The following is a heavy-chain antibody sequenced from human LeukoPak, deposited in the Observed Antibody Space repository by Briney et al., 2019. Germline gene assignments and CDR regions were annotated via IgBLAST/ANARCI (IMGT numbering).Heavy chain of an antibody. D-gene: IGHD2-15*01. CDR1: GDSISNGDYY. V-gene: IGHV4-30-4*08. CDR3: ARLSRSSGGYPYVFDI. Sequence: PSQTLSLTCTVSGDSISNGDYYWSWIRQHPEKGLECIGHIYYSGATYYNPSLKSRLTISVGTPKSQFSLKLSSMTAADTAMYYCARLSRSSGGYPYVFDIWGQGIMVTVSS. J-gene: IGHJ3*02. CDR2: IYYSGAT.